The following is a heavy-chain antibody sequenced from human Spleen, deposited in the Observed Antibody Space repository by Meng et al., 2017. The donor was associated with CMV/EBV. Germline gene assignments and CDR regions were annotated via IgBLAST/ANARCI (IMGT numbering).Heavy chain of an antibody. CDR1: GFTFSNYG. V-gene: IGHV3-33*01. D-gene: IGHD6-6*01. J-gene: IGHJ4*02. Sequence: ASGFTFSNYGMHWVRQAPGKGLEWVAVIWYDGSKKYYADSVKGRFTISRDNSKNTLYLQMNSLRADDTAVYYCARDRSQLAAGIDYWGQGTLVTVSS. CDR3: ARDRSQLAAGIDY. CDR2: IWYDGSKK.